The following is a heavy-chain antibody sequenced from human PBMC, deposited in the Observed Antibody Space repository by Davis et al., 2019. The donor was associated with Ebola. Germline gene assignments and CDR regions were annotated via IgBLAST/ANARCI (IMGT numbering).Heavy chain of an antibody. V-gene: IGHV3-7*03. J-gene: IGHJ4*02. D-gene: IGHD6-13*01. CDR3: ARGPTIASGIVYYFDY. CDR1: GFTFSSYW. Sequence: GGSLRLSCAASGFTFSSYWMSWVRQAPGKGLEWVSNIKQDGSEKYYVDSVKGRFTISRDNAKNSLYLQMNSLRAEDTAVYYGARGPTIASGIVYYFDYWGQGTRVTVSS. CDR2: IKQDGSEK.